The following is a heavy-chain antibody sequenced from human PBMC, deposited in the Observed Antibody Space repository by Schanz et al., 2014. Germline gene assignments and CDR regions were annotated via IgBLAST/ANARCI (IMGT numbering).Heavy chain of an antibody. CDR3: ARGWGYDALTGYVF. D-gene: IGHD3-9*01. CDR2: ISGYNGNT. V-gene: IGHV1-18*04. J-gene: IGHJ4*02. Sequence: QVQLVQSGGEVKKPGASVMVSCKASGYTFRHYGISWLRQAPGQGLEWMGYISGYNGNTNYAPKVQDRVIMTTDTSTSTAYMELRSLRSDDTAVYYCARGWGYDALTGYVFWGQGTLVTVSS. CDR1: GYTFRHYG.